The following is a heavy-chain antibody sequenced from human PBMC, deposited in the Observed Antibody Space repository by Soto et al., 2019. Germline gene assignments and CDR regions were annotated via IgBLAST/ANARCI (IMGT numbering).Heavy chain of an antibody. Sequence: EVQLVESGGGLVQPGGSLRLSCAASGFTFSSYSMNWVRQAPGKGLEWVSYISSSSSTIYYADSVKGRFTISRDNAKNSLYLQMNSLRAEDTAAYYCARDLSAGYGDYADAFDIWGQGTMVTVSS. CDR3: ARDLSAGYGDYADAFDI. J-gene: IGHJ3*02. D-gene: IGHD4-17*01. CDR2: ISSSSSTI. CDR1: GFTFSSYS. V-gene: IGHV3-48*01.